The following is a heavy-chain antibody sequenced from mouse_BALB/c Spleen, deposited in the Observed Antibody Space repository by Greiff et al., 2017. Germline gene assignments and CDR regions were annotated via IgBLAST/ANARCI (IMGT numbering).Heavy chain of an antibody. CDR2: IYWDDDK. V-gene: IGHV8-12*01. CDR1: GFSLSTSGMG. CDR3: ARREVTTWYFDV. Sequence: QVQLKESGPGILQPSQTLSLTCSFSGFSLSTSGMGVSWIRQPSGKGLEWLAHIYWDDDKRYNPSLKSRLTISKDTSRNQVFLKITSVDTADTATYYCARREVTTWYFDVWGAGTTVTVSS. J-gene: IGHJ1*01. D-gene: IGHD2-3*01.